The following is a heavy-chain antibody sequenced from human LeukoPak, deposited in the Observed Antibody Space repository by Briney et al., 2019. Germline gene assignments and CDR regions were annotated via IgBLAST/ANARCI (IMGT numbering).Heavy chain of an antibody. J-gene: IGHJ4*02. V-gene: IGHV3-23*01. CDR3: ANLGGSSTNPEDLGY. CDR1: GFTLSSHA. D-gene: IGHD2-2*01. Sequence: PGGSLRLSCAASGFTLSSHAIGWVRQAPGKGLEWDSAISGSGGSTYYAASVKGRFTISRDNSKNTLYLQMNGLRAEDTAVYYCANLGGSSTNPEDLGYWGQGTLVTVSS. CDR2: ISGSGGST.